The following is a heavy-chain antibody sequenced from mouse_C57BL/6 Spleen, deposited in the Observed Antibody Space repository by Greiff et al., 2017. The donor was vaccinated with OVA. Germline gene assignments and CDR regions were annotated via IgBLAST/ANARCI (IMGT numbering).Heavy chain of an antibody. Sequence: QVQLQQSGAELVRPGTSVKMSCKASGYTFTNYWIGWAKQRPGHGLEWIGDIYPGAGYTNYNEKFKGKATLTADKSSSTAYMQFSSLTSEDSAIYYCARSYYSNYVDYAMDYWGQGTSVTVSS. D-gene: IGHD2-5*01. J-gene: IGHJ4*01. V-gene: IGHV1-63*01. CDR2: IYPGAGYT. CDR3: ARSYYSNYVDYAMDY. CDR1: GYTFTNYW.